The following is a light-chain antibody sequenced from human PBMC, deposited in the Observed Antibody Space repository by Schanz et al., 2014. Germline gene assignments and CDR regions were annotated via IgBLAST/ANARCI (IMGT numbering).Light chain of an antibody. J-gene: IGLJ3*02. V-gene: IGLV2-11*01. CDR1: SSDVGGYNY. Sequence: QSALTQPRSVSGSPGQSVTISCTGTSSDVGGYNYVSWYQQHPGKAPKFMIYDVTKRPSGVPDRFSGSTSGNTASLTISGLQAEDEADYYCQSYDSSLSEWVFGGGTKLTVL. CDR2: DVT. CDR3: QSYDSSLSEWV.